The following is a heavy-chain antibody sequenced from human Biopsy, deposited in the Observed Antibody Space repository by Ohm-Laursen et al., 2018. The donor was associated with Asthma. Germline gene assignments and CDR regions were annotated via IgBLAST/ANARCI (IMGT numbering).Heavy chain of an antibody. V-gene: IGHV1-46*01. J-gene: IGHJ6*04. CDR2: INPFGGSS. CDR3: AREATSGEVPFGYFYALDV. D-gene: IGHD3-3*01. Sequence: SVKVSCKASGYTFTSYYMHWVRQAPGHGLEWMGRINPFGGSSNFAQKFQGRLTMTRDTSTRTVYMELSCLRSEDTAVYYCAREATSGEVPFGYFYALDVWGEGTTVTVSS. CDR1: GYTFTSYY.